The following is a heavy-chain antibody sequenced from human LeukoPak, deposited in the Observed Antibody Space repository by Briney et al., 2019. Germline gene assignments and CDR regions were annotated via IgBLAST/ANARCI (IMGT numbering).Heavy chain of an antibody. D-gene: IGHD6-19*01. Sequence: GGSLRLSCAASGFTFNSYGMHWVRQAPGKGLEWVAFIRYDGSKSYFADSVKGRFALSRDNAKNSLYLQMNSLRAEDMALYYCAKDLSSGWYYSAFDIWGQGTMVTVSS. V-gene: IGHV3-30*02. CDR3: AKDLSSGWYYSAFDI. J-gene: IGHJ3*02. CDR1: GFTFNSYG. CDR2: IRYDGSKS.